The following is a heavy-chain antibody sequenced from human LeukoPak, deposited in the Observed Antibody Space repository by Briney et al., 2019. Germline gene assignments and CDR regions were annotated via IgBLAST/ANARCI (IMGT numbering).Heavy chain of an antibody. Sequence: GGTLRLSCAASGFTFSSYGMSWVRQAPGKGPEWVSAISGSGGSTYYADSVKGRFTISRDNSKNTLYLQMNSLRAEDMAVYYCASSTAMAEYWGQGTLVTVSS. V-gene: IGHV3-23*01. CDR1: GFTFSSYG. J-gene: IGHJ4*02. CDR2: ISGSGGST. CDR3: ASSTAMAEY. D-gene: IGHD5-18*01.